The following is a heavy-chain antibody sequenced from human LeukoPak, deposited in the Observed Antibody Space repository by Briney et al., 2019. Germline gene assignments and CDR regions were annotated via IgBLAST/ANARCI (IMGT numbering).Heavy chain of an antibody. V-gene: IGHV1-69*04. D-gene: IGHD4-17*01. CDR2: IIPILGIA. Sequence: ASVKVSCKASGGTFSSYAISWVRQAPGQGLEWMGRIIPILGIANYAQKFQGRVTITADKSASTAYMELSSLRSEDTAVYYCATLEDYGDYIGLDYWGQGTLVTVSS. J-gene: IGHJ4*02. CDR1: GGTFSSYA. CDR3: ATLEDYGDYIGLDY.